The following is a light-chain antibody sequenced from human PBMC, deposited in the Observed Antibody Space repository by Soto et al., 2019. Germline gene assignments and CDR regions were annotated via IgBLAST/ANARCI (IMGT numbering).Light chain of an antibody. CDR3: QQYYSYPLT. V-gene: IGKV1-8*01. J-gene: IGKJ1*01. CDR2: AAS. CDR1: QGISSY. Sequence: AIRMTQSPSSFSASTGDRVTITCRASQGISSYLAWYQQKPGKAPKLLIYAASTLQSGVPSRFSGSGSGTYVTLTISCVQSEDFAIYYCQQYYSYPLTFGQGTKVEIK.